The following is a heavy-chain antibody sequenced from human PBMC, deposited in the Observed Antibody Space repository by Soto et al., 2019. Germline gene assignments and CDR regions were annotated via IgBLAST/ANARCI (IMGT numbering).Heavy chain of an antibody. CDR3: AGDYDFWSGYSETHISSADY. D-gene: IGHD3-3*01. V-gene: IGHV3-21*01. CDR2: ISSSSSYI. Sequence: GGSLRLSCAASGFTFSSYSMNWVRQAPGKGLEWVSSISSSSSYIYYADSVKGRFTISRDNAKNSLYLQMNSLGAEDTAVYYCAGDYDFWSGYSETHISSADYWGQGTLVTVSS. CDR1: GFTFSSYS. J-gene: IGHJ4*02.